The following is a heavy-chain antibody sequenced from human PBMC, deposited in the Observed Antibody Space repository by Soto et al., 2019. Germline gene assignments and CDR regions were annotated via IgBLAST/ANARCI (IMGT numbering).Heavy chain of an antibody. Sequence: QVQLVESGGGVVQPGRSLRLSCAASGFTFSSYGMHWVRQAPGKGLEWVAVIWYDGSNKYYADSVKGRFTISRDNSKNTLYLQMNSVRAEDTAVYYCARERESYDYVWGRPRWGFDYWGQGTLVTVSS. J-gene: IGHJ4*02. CDR3: ARERESYDYVWGRPRWGFDY. CDR1: GFTFSSYG. V-gene: IGHV3-33*01. D-gene: IGHD3-16*01. CDR2: IWYDGSNK.